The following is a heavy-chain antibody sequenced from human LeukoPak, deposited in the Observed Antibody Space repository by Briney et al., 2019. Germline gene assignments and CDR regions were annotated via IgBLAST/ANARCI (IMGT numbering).Heavy chain of an antibody. J-gene: IGHJ3*02. CDR3: TRDGGDSLYTAFDI. D-gene: IGHD3-16*01. CDR1: GFTFSDYI. Sequence: AGGSLRLSCAASGFTFSDYILDWVRQAPGKGLEWVARIRRGSNGYTTEYAASVRGRFIISRGDSKNSLYLHMSSLKTEDTAVYYCTRDGGDSLYTAFDIWGQGTMVTVS. V-gene: IGHV3-72*01. CDR2: IRRGSNGYTT.